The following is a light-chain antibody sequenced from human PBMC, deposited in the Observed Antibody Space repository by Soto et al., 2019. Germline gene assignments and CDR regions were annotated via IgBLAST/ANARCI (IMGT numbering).Light chain of an antibody. CDR3: QQYYSYPSLT. CDR1: QGISSY. J-gene: IGKJ4*01. Sequence: AIRMTQSPSSLSASTGDRVTITCRASQGISSYLAWYQQKPGKAPKLLIYAASTLQSGVPSRSSGSGSGTDFTLTISCLQSEDFATYYCQQYYSYPSLTFGGGTKVEIK. CDR2: AAS. V-gene: IGKV1-8*01.